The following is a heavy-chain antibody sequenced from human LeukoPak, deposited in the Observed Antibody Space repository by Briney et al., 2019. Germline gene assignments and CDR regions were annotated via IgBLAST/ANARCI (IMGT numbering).Heavy chain of an antibody. D-gene: IGHD2-2*01. CDR1: GFTFSSYW. Sequence: GGSLRLSCAASGFTFSSYWMSWVRQAPGKGLEWMANIKQDGSEKYYVGSVKGRFTISRDNAKNSLYLQMNSLRAEDTAVYYCARDDCSSISCYHNWFDPWGQGTLVTVSS. V-gene: IGHV3-7*01. CDR3: ARDDCSSISCYHNWFDP. J-gene: IGHJ5*02. CDR2: IKQDGSEK.